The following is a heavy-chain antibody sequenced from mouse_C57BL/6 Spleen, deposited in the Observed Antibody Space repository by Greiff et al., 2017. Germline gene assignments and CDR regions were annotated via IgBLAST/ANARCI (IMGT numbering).Heavy chain of an antibody. Sequence: VQLQQSGSELRSPGSSVKLSCKDFDSEVFPIAYMSWVRQKPGHGFEWIGGILPSIGRTIYGEKFEDKATLDADTLSNTAYLELNSLTSEDSVIYYCARLITTVVATDWYFDVWGTGTTVTVSS. CDR3: ARLITTVVATDWYFDV. D-gene: IGHD1-1*01. CDR1: DSEVFPIAY. CDR2: ILPSIGRT. V-gene: IGHV15-2*01. J-gene: IGHJ1*03.